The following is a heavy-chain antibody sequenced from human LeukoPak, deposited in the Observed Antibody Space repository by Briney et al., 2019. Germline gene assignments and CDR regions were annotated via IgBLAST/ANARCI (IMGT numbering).Heavy chain of an antibody. V-gene: IGHV3-30*18. D-gene: IGHD5-18*01. CDR2: ISYDGSNK. CDR3: AKGSYSYGDY. Sequence: PGGSLRLSCAASGFTFSSYGMHWVRQAPGKGLEWVAVISYDGSNKYYADSVKGRFTISRDNSKNTLYLQMNSLRAEDTAVYYCAKGSYSYGDYWGQGTLVTVSS. CDR1: GFTFSSYG. J-gene: IGHJ4*02.